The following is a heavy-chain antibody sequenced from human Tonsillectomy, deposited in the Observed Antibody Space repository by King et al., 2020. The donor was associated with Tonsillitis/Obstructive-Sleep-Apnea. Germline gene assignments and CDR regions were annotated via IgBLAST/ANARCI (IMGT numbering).Heavy chain of an antibody. CDR1: GGSISSSSYY. CDR2: IYYSGST. CDR3: ARLGTKITTLDY. D-gene: IGHD1/OR15-1a*01. V-gene: IGHV4-39*01. J-gene: IGHJ4*02. Sequence: LQLQESGPGLVKPSETLSLTCTVSGGSISSSSYYWGWIRQPPGKGLEWIGSIYYSGSTYYNPSLKSRVTISVDTSKNQFSLKLSSVTAADTAVYYCARLGTKITTLDYWGQGTLVTVSS.